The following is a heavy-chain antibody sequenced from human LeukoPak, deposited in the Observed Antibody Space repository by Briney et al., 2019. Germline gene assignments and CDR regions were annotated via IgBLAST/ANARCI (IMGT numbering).Heavy chain of an antibody. V-gene: IGHV3-7*01. Sequence: GGSLRLSCAASGFTFGGYWMSWVRQAPGRGLEEVANKNPDGSIKYYVDSIKGRFTISRDNAKNSLYLQMNSGRAEDTAVYYCASGFLQWLYWGQGTLVTVSS. J-gene: IGHJ4*02. CDR3: ASGFLQWLY. CDR1: GFTFGGYW. CDR2: KNPDGSIK. D-gene: IGHD3-3*01.